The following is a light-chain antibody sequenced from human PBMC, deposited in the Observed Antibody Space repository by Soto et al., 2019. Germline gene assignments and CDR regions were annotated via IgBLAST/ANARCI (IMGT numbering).Light chain of an antibody. Sequence: EIVLTQSPGTLSLSPGERATLACRSSQSVSSSYLAWYQQKPGQAPRLLIYGASSRATGIPDRFSGSGSGTDFTLSITRLEPEDSAVYYCQQRGGSPWTFGQGTKV. CDR1: QSVSSSY. J-gene: IGKJ1*01. CDR3: QQRGGSPWT. CDR2: GAS. V-gene: IGKV3-20*01.